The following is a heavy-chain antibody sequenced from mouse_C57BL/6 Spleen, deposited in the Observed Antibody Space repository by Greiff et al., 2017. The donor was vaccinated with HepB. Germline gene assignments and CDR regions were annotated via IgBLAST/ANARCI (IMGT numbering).Heavy chain of an antibody. CDR1: GYTFTSYW. V-gene: IGHV1-52*01. CDR3: ARGSYDYDVGYYAMDC. CDR2: IDPSDSET. Sequence: QVQLQQPGAELVRPGSSVKLSCKASGYTFTSYWMHWVKQRPIQGLEWIGNIDPSDSETHYNQKFKDKATLTVDKSTSTAYMQLSSLTSEDSAVYYCARGSYDYDVGYYAMDCWGQGTSYTVSS. J-gene: IGHJ4*01. D-gene: IGHD2-4*01.